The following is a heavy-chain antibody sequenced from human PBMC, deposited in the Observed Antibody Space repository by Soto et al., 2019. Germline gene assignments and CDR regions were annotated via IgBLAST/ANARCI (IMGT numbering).Heavy chain of an antibody. V-gene: IGHV3-23*04. CDR1: GFTFSSYT. CDR3: AKGVRHSGYDHASDY. Sequence: EVQLVESGGGLVKPGGSLRLSCAASGFTFSSYTMTWVRQAPGKGLEWVSTISGSGDSTYYADSVKGRFTISRDNSKNTLYLHIYTLRVEDTAVYYCAKGVRHSGYDHASDYWGQGTLLTVSS. CDR2: ISGSGDST. J-gene: IGHJ4*02. D-gene: IGHD5-12*01.